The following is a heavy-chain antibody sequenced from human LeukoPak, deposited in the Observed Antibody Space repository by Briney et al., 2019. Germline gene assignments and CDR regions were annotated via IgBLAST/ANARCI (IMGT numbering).Heavy chain of an antibody. Sequence: PGGSLRLSCAASGFTFSSYAMHWVRQAPGKGLEWVTVISYDGSNKDCADSVKGRFTISRDTSKNTLYLQMNSLRAEDTAVYYCAKDFFRNSYGYCAFDIWGQGTMVTVSS. D-gene: IGHD5-18*01. J-gene: IGHJ3*02. V-gene: IGHV3-30*18. CDR2: ISYDGSNK. CDR3: AKDFFRNSYGYCAFDI. CDR1: GFTFSSYA.